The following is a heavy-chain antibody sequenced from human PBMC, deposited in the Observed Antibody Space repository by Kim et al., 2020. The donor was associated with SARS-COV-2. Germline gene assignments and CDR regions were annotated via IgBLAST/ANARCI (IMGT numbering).Heavy chain of an antibody. Sequence: GGSLRLSCAASGFTFRSYAMSWVRQAPGKGLEWVSTINDGGAYTYYADSVKGRFTISRDNSENTVYLHMNTLRAEDTAVYYCASYTSSRGSDYWGQGTLVTVSS. J-gene: IGHJ4*02. CDR3: ASYTSSRGSDY. V-gene: IGHV3-23*01. CDR2: INDGGAYT. CDR1: GFTFRSYA. D-gene: IGHD6-13*01.